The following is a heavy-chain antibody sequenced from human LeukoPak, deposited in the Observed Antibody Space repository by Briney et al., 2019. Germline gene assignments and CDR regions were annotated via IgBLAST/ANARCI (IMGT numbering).Heavy chain of an antibody. D-gene: IGHD5-18*01. J-gene: IGHJ4*02. Sequence: GASVKVSCKASGYTFTSYGISWMRHAPGQGLEWMGWISAYNGNTNYAQKLQGRVTMTTDTSTSTAYMELKSLRSDDTAVYYCAIRKGIQNDYWGQGTLVTVSS. CDR2: ISAYNGNT. CDR1: GYTFTSYG. V-gene: IGHV1-18*04. CDR3: AIRKGIQNDY.